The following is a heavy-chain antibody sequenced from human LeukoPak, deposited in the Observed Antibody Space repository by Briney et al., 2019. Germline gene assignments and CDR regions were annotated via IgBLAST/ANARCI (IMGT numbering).Heavy chain of an antibody. CDR2: ISTSGSTI. CDR1: GFSFTSYE. J-gene: IGHJ4*02. D-gene: IGHD1-26*01. Sequence: PGGSLRLSCAASGFSFTSYEMNWVRQAPGKGLEWVSYISTSGSTIYYADSVKGRFTISRDNAKNTLYLQMNSLRAEDTAVYYCAKDSWEVGATSEIDYWGQGTLVTVSS. V-gene: IGHV3-48*03. CDR3: AKDSWEVGATSEIDY.